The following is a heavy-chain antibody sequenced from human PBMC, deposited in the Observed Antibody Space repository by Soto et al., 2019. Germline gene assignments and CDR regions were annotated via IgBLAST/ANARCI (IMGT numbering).Heavy chain of an antibody. CDR3: ASDPGSDGYVCLDY. CDR1: GFTFSTYA. J-gene: IGHJ4*02. CDR2: IWHDGSNK. V-gene: IGHV3-33*01. Sequence: QVQLVESGGGVVQPGTSLRLSCAASGFTFSTYAIHWVRQAPGKGLEWVAVIWHDGSNKYYAEYVKGRFTISRDNSKNTLYLQMNSLSAEDTAVYYCASDPGSDGYVCLDYWGQGTLVTVSS. D-gene: IGHD2-21*02.